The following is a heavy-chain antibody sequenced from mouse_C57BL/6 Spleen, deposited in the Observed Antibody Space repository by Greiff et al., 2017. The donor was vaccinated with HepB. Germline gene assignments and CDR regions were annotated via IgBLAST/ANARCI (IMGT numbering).Heavy chain of an antibody. V-gene: IGHV1-80*01. CDR3: ARRRLYYGSSHWYFDV. CDR2: IYPGDGDT. Sequence: VQLQQSGAELVKPGASVKISCKASGYAFSSYWMNWVKQRPGKGLEWIGQIYPGDGDTNYNGKFKGKATLTADKSSSTAYMQLSSLTSEDSAVYFCARRRLYYGSSHWYFDVWGTGTTVTVSS. CDR1: GYAFSSYW. J-gene: IGHJ1*03. D-gene: IGHD1-1*01.